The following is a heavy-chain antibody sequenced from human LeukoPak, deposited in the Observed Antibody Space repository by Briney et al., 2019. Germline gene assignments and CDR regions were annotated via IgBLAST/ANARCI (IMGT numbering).Heavy chain of an antibody. CDR2: INPNSGGT. CDR1: GYTFTGYY. Sequence: ASVKVSCKASGYTFTGYYMHWVRQAPGQGLEWMGRINPNSGGTNYAQKFQGRVTMTRDTSISTAYMELSRLRSDDTAVYYCARDRGYCSSTSCRTGFDPWGQGTLVTVSS. J-gene: IGHJ5*02. D-gene: IGHD2-2*01. CDR3: ARDRGYCSSTSCRTGFDP. V-gene: IGHV1-2*06.